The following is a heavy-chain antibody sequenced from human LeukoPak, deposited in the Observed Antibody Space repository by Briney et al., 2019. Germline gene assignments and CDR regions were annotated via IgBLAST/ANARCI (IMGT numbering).Heavy chain of an antibody. D-gene: IGHD3-22*01. CDR3: ARVLNDSSGYNYPY. CDR1: GYTFTSYG. V-gene: IGHV1-18*01. CDR2: ISAYNGNT. J-gene: IGHJ4*02. Sequence: ASVKVSCKASGYTFTSYGIIWVRQAPGQGLEWMGWISAYNGNTNYAKKLQGRVTMTTDTSTSTAYMELRSLGSDDTAVYYCARVLNDSSGYNYPYWGQGTLVTVSS.